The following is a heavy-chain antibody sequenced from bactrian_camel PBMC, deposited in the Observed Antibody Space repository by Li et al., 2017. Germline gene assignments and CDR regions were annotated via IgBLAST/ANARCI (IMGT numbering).Heavy chain of an antibody. V-gene: IGHV3S53*01. CDR3: AAARRGSVLPPSLIGGMCRSSSSFGY. Sequence: VQLVESGGDSVQAGGSLRLSCAAGMIDSSVLTDKTFCMGWFRQTPGKEREGIATIDVHGSTSYAESVTGRFTISKDNAENTVSLQMDSLKPEDTAEYYCAAARRGSVLPPSLIGGMCRSSSSFGYWGQGTQVTVS. D-gene: IGHD3*01. CDR1: SSVLTDKT. CDR2: IDVHGST. J-gene: IGHJ6*01.